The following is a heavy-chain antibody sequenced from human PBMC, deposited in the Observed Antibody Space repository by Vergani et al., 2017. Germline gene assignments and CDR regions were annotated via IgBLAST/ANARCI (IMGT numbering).Heavy chain of an antibody. V-gene: IGHV1-18*01. D-gene: IGHD3-22*01. CDR2: ISAYNGNT. J-gene: IGHJ4*02. CDR1: GYTFTSYG. Sequence: QVQLVQSGAEVKKPGASVKVSCKASGYTFTSYGISWVRQDPGQGLEWMGWISAYNGNTNYAQKFQGRVTITRDTSISTAYIELSRLRSDDTAVYYCAREVHHSSGYYYHFDYWGQGTLVTVSS. CDR3: AREVHHSSGYYYHFDY.